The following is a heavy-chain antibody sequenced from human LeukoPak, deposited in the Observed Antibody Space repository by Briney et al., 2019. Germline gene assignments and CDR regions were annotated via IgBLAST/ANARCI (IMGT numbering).Heavy chain of an antibody. CDR2: MNPNSGNT. D-gene: IGHD6-19*01. J-gene: IGHJ4*02. V-gene: IGHV1-8*01. CDR3: ARGLSSGWYSARGY. CDR1: GYTFTSYD. Sequence: ASVKVSCKASGYTFTSYDINWVRQATGQGLEWMGWMNPNSGNTGYAQKFQGRVTMTRSTSISTAYMELSGLRSEDTAVYYCARGLSSGWYSARGYWGQGTLVTVSS.